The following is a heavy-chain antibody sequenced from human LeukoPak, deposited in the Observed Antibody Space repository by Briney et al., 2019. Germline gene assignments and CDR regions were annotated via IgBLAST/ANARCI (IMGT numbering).Heavy chain of an antibody. CDR2: ISGSGGST. D-gene: IGHD6-13*01. CDR3: AKDPIAAPYYYYGMDV. CDR1: GFTFSSYA. J-gene: IGHJ6*02. Sequence: GGSLRLSCAASGFTFSSYAMSWVRQAPGKGLEWVSAISGSGGSTYYADSVKGRFTISRDNSKNTLYLQMNSLRAEDTAVYYCAKDPIAAPYYYYGMDVRGQGTTVTVSS. V-gene: IGHV3-23*01.